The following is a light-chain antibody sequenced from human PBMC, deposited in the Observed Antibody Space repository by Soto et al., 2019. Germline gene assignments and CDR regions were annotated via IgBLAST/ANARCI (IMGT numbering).Light chain of an antibody. J-gene: IGKJ2*01. Sequence: EIVLTQSPGTLSLSPGERATLSCRASQSGNSNYLAWYQQKPGQAPRLLIYGASSRATGIPDRFSGSGSGTDFTLTISRLEPEDFAVYYCQQYGSSPYTFGHGTKLEI. CDR3: QQYGSSPYT. CDR2: GAS. CDR1: QSGNSNY. V-gene: IGKV3-20*01.